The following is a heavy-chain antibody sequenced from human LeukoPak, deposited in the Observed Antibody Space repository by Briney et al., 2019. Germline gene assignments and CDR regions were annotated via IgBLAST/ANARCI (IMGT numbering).Heavy chain of an antibody. CDR3: ARGLWFGAQSYGMDV. CDR1: GYTFTSYG. CDR2: ISAYNGNT. V-gene: IGHV1-18*01. Sequence: ASVKVSCKASGYTFTSYGISWVRQAPGQGPEWMGWISAYNGNTNYAQKLQGRVTMTTDTSTSTAYMELSSLRSEDTAVYYCARGLWFGAQSYGMDVWGQGTTVTVSS. J-gene: IGHJ6*02. D-gene: IGHD3-10*01.